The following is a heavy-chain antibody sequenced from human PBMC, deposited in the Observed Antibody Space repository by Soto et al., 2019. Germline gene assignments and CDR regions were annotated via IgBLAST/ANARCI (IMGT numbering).Heavy chain of an antibody. CDR3: ARDSPFLTLKGGMDV. Sequence: SETLSLTCTVSGGPISSYYWSWIRQPPGKGLEWIGYIYYSGSTNYNPSLKSRVTISVDTSKNQFSLKLSSVTAADTAVYYCARDSPFLTLKGGMDVWGQGTTVTVSS. CDR1: GGPISSYY. D-gene: IGHD3-9*01. J-gene: IGHJ6*02. V-gene: IGHV4-59*01. CDR2: IYYSGST.